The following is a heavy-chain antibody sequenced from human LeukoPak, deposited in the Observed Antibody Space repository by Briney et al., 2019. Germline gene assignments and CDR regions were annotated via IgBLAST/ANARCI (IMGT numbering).Heavy chain of an antibody. Sequence: PGGSLRLSCAGSGFTFSTYSMNWVRQAPGKGLEWVSSISSGSGYIYYADSVKGRFTISRANAKNSLYLQMNSLRAEDTAVYYCARGYGDYGKYYFDSWGQGTLVTVSS. J-gene: IGHJ4*02. D-gene: IGHD4-17*01. CDR3: ARGYGDYGKYYFDS. CDR2: ISSGSGYI. CDR1: GFTFSTYS. V-gene: IGHV3-21*01.